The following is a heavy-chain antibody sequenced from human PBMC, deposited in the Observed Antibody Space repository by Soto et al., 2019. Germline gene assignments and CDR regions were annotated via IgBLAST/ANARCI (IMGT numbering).Heavy chain of an antibody. CDR3: ARDHKQWLVRYGAGPFDY. Sequence: QVQLVQSGAEVKKPGSSVKVSCKASGGTFSSYAISWVRQAPGQGLEWMGGIIPIFGTANYAQKFQGRVTITADESTSTAYMELSSLRSEDTAVYYCARDHKQWLVRYGAGPFDYWGQGTLVTVSS. CDR2: IIPIFGTA. D-gene: IGHD6-19*01. J-gene: IGHJ4*02. V-gene: IGHV1-69*01. CDR1: GGTFSSYA.